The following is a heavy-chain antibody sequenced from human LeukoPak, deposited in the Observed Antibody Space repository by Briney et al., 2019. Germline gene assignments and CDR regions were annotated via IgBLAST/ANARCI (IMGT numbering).Heavy chain of an antibody. J-gene: IGHJ6*03. V-gene: IGHV3-53*01. CDR2: ICSGSST. CDR1: GFTVSSNC. Sequence: GGSLRLSCAAAGFTVSSNCMSWVRQAPGKGLEWVSVICSGSSTYYADSVKGRFTISRDNSKNTLYLQMNSLRAEDTAVYYCARVPYGNYHYYYMDVWGKGATVSVSS. CDR3: ARVPYGNYHYYYMDV. D-gene: IGHD3-10*01.